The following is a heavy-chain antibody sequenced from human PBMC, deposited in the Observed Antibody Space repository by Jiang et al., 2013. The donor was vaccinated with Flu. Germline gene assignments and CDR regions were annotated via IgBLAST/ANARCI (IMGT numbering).Heavy chain of an antibody. D-gene: IGHD5-18*01. CDR3: ARGVGVSWGYGAFDI. J-gene: IGHJ3*02. CDR2: ISSSSSYI. Sequence: QLVESGGGLVKPGGSLRLSCAASGFTFSSYSMNWVRQAPGKGLEWVSSISSSSSYIYYADSVKGRFTISRDNAKNSLYLQMNSLRAEDTAVYYCARGVGVSWGYGAFDIWGQGTMVTVSS. CDR1: GFTFSSYS. V-gene: IGHV3-21*01.